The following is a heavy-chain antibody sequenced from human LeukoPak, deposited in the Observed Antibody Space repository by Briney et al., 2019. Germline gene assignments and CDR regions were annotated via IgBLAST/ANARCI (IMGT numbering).Heavy chain of an antibody. Sequence: GASVKVSCKASGYTFTSYGISWVRQAPGKGLEWMGGFDPEDGETIYAQKFQGRVTMTEDTSTDTAYMELSSLRSEDTAVYYCATVGSSWYGRYYYYMDVWGKGTTVTVSS. CDR1: GYTFTSYG. V-gene: IGHV1-24*01. CDR3: ATVGSSWYGRYYYYMDV. CDR2: FDPEDGET. J-gene: IGHJ6*03. D-gene: IGHD6-13*01.